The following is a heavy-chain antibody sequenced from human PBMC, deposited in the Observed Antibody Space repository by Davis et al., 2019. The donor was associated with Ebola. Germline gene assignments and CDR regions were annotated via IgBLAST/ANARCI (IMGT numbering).Heavy chain of an antibody. CDR3: ARIRRYYDFWSGYYLSYYYGMDV. D-gene: IGHD3-3*01. CDR2: IDWDDDK. Sequence: SGPTLVKPTQTLTLTCTFSGFSLSTSGMCVSWIRQPPGKALERLARIDWDDDKYYSTSLKTRLTISKDTSKNQVVLTMTNMDPVDTATYYCARIRRYYDFWSGYYLSYYYGMDVWGQGTTVTVSS. CDR1: GFSLSTSGMC. V-gene: IGHV2-70*11. J-gene: IGHJ6*02.